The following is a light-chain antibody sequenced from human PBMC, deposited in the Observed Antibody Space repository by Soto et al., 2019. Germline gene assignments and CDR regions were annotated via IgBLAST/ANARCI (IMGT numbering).Light chain of an antibody. J-gene: IGKJ4*01. Sequence: DIQMTQSPSSLSASVGDRVTITCRASQSMSAYLNWYQQKPGKAPNLLIYAASSLQSGVPSRFSASGSGTDFTLTITNLQPEDLATYYCQQSYNTPRTFGGGTKVEIK. V-gene: IGKV1-39*01. CDR3: QQSYNTPRT. CDR1: QSMSAY. CDR2: AAS.